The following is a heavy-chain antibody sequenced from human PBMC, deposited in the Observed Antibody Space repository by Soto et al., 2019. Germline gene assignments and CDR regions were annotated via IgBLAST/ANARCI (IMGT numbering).Heavy chain of an antibody. CDR2: IYYSGST. CDR3: ARSKAAYYDFWSGFSPNYGMDV. Sequence: TLSLTCTVSGGPFSSGDYYWSWIRQHPGKGPEWIGYIYYSGSTYYNSSLKSRITISVDTSKNQFSLKLNSVTAADTAVYYCARSKAAYYDFWSGFSPNYGMDVWGQGTTVTVSS. D-gene: IGHD3-3*01. V-gene: IGHV4-31*03. J-gene: IGHJ6*02. CDR1: GGPFSSGDYY.